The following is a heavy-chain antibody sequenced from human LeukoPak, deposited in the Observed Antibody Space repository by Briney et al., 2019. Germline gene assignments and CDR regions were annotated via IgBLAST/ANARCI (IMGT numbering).Heavy chain of an antibody. CDR1: GFTSDDYA. CDR3: AKDTGVRTLTPDAFDI. CDR2: ISWNSGSI. J-gene: IGHJ3*02. V-gene: IGHV3-9*02. Sequence: GGSLRLSCAASGFTSDDYAMHWVRQAPGKGLEWVSGISWNSGSIGYADSVKGRFTISRDNAKNSLYLQMNSLRAEDTALYYCAKDTGVRTLTPDAFDIWGQGTMVTVSS. D-gene: IGHD1-14*01.